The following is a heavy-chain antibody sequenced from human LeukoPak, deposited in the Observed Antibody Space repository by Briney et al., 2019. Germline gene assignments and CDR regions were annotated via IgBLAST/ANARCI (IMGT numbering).Heavy chain of an antibody. CDR1: GFTFDDYA. CDR3: ARSYSSSEDFDY. CDR2: VSWNSGMI. Sequence: PGRSLRLSCAASGFTFDDYAMHWVRQGPGKGLEWVSGVSWNSGMIGYADSVKGRFSISRDNAKNSLYLQMNSLRAEDTAVYYCARSYSSSEDFDYWGQGTLVTVSS. J-gene: IGHJ4*02. D-gene: IGHD6-6*01. V-gene: IGHV3-9*01.